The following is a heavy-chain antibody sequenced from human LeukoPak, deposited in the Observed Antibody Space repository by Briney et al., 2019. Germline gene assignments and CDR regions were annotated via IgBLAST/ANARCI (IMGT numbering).Heavy chain of an antibody. CDR2: ICNLSTI. Sequence: GWALTLSCASSGFIFRNYAMTGLRQARGKGLEGVSEICNLSTINYVDSVKGRFTISIDNYKKTLYLQMNKQRAEDTAVYYCAKNGGHPTENYYMEVWGKGTTVTVSS. CDR3: AKNGGHPTENYYMEV. CDR1: GFIFRNYA. V-gene: IGHV3-23*01. J-gene: IGHJ6*03. D-gene: IGHD4-17*01.